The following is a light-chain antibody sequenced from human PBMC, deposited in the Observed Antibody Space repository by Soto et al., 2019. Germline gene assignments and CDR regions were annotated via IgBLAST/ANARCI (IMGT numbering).Light chain of an antibody. V-gene: IGKV1-39*01. Sequence: DIQMTQSPSSLSSSVGDRVTITCRASQRISTFLNWYQQKPGKAPRLLIYAASRLQSGVPARFSGSGAGTDFTLTITSLQPEDFGIYYCQQSYAIVRTFGGGTKVDIK. CDR2: AAS. CDR1: QRISTF. CDR3: QQSYAIVRT. J-gene: IGKJ4*01.